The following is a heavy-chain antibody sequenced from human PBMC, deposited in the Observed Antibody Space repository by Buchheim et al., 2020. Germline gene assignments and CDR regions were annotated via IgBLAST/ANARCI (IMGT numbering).Heavy chain of an antibody. V-gene: IGHV4-61*02. Sequence: QVQLQESGPGLVKPSQTLSLTCTVSGSSISSGSYYWTWIRQPAGKGLEWIGRIYATGSTHYHSSPKSRVSISLDTSKTQFSLTLSSVTAADTAVYYCAASSFLDTAMVFDYWGRGAL. J-gene: IGHJ4*02. CDR3: AASSFLDTAMVFDY. D-gene: IGHD5-18*01. CDR1: GSSISSGSYY. CDR2: IYATGST.